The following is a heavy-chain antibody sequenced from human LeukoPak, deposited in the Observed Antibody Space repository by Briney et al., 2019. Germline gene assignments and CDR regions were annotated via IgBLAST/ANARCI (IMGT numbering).Heavy chain of an antibody. CDR1: GFTFSTSW. CDR3: ARESNIATTCSVGY. J-gene: IGHJ4*02. CDR2: MSGRGGAT. D-gene: IGHD5-12*01. V-gene: IGHV3-23*01. Sequence: GGSLRLSCAASGFTFSTSWMSSVRQAPGKGLEWVSAMSGRGGATYYADSVKGRFAISRDNSKNTLYLQMSSLRRKGTAVYYCARESNIATTCSVGYWGQGSLVTVSS.